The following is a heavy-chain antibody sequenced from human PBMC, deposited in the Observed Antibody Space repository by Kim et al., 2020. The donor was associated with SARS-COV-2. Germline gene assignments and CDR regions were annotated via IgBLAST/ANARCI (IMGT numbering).Heavy chain of an antibody. V-gene: IGHV3-21*01. CDR1: GFTFSTYS. Sequence: GGSLRLSCAASGFTFSTYSMNWVRQAPGKGLEWVSSISTSSSYIYYADSAKGRFTISRDNAKSSLFLQMNSLRVEDTGVYYCASFVRYGMDVWGPGHTV. D-gene: IGHD2-21*01. CDR2: ISTSSSYI. J-gene: IGHJ6*02. CDR3: ASFVRYGMDV.